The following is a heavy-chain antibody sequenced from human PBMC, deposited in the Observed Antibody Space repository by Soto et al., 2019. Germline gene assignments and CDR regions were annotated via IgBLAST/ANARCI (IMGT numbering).Heavy chain of an antibody. V-gene: IGHV4-30-4*01. CDR1: GGSISSGDYY. D-gene: IGHD5-12*01. CDR3: ARGGLDYFDY. CDR2: IYYSGST. J-gene: IGHJ4*02. Sequence: ASETLSLTCTVSGGSISSGDYYWSWIRQPPGKGLEWIEYIYYSGSTYYNPSLKSRVTISVDTSKNQFSLKLSSVTAADTAVYYCARGGLDYFDYWGQGTLVTVSS.